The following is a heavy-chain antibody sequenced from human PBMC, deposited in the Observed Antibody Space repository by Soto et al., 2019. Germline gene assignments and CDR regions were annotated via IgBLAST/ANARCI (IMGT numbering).Heavy chain of an antibody. D-gene: IGHD6-13*01. CDR3: ATRYTSRFY. CDR1: GVSISSHDW. CDR2: SHRSGNT. Sequence: QVQLQESGPGLVKPSGTLSLTCAVSGVSISSHDWWTWVRQPPGKGLVWVGESHRSGNTKYNSSLESRVNISVDKSNNQFYLNLSSVTVADTSVYYCATRYTSRFYWGQGTLVTVSS. V-gene: IGHV4-4*02. J-gene: IGHJ4*02.